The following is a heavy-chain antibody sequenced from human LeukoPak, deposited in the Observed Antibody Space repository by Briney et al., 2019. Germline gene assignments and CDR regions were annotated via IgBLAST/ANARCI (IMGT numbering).Heavy chain of an antibody. D-gene: IGHD2/OR15-2a*01. CDR1: GFTFSSYS. V-gene: IGHV3-21*01. CDR3: AREEDEGPTVKDTTNFDY. J-gene: IGHJ4*02. CDR2: ISSSSSYI. Sequence: PGGSLRLSCAASGFTFSSYSMNWVRQAPGKGLEWVSSISSSSSYIYYADSVKGRFTISRDNAKNSLYLQMNSLRAEDTAVYYCAREEDEGPTVKDTTNFDYWGQGTLVTVSS.